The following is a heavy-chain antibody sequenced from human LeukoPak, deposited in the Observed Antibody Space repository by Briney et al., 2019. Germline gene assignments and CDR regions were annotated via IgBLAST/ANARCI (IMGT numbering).Heavy chain of an antibody. Sequence: ASVKVSCKASGYTFTSYGISWVRQAPGQGLEWMGWISAYNGNTNYAQKLQGRVTMTTDTSTSTAYMELRSLRSDDTAVYYCARDPPLERITMVRGPKEEDDYWGQGTLVTVSS. V-gene: IGHV1-18*01. D-gene: IGHD3-10*01. CDR3: ARDPPLERITMVRGPKEEDDY. CDR1: GYTFTSYG. J-gene: IGHJ4*02. CDR2: ISAYNGNT.